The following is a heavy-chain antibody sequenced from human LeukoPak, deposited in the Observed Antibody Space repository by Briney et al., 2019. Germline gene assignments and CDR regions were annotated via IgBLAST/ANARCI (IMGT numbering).Heavy chain of an antibody. CDR1: GFTFSSYS. Sequence: GGALRLSCAASGFTFSSYSMNWVRQAPGKGLEWVSYISSSSSTIYYADSVKGRFTISRDNAKNSLYLQMNSLRAEDTAVYYCARDLRFLEWSDFDYWGQGTLVTVSS. D-gene: IGHD3-3*01. V-gene: IGHV3-48*04. CDR2: ISSSSSTI. CDR3: ARDLRFLEWSDFDY. J-gene: IGHJ4*02.